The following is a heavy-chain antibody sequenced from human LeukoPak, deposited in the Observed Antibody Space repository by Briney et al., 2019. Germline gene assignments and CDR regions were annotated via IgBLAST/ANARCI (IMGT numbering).Heavy chain of an antibody. CDR2: IYYSGGT. J-gene: IGHJ4*02. V-gene: IGHV4-59*08. CDR1: GGSISSDY. Sequence: SETLSLTCTVSGGSISSDYWSWIRQSPGKGLEWIGYIYYSGGTNYNPSLKSRVTVSVDTSKNQFSLKLSSVTAADTAVYYCARVGATKYFDYWGQGTLVTVSS. D-gene: IGHD1-26*01. CDR3: ARVGATKYFDY.